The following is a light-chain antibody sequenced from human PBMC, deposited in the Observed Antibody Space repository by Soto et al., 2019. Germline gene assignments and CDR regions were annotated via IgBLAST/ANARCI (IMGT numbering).Light chain of an antibody. CDR3: QQRSSWTL. Sequence: EIVLAQSPAILSLSPGDTATLSCRASQTVSNYLTWYQQKPGQAPRLLIYDTSKRAAGIPARFSGSGSGTDFTLTISSLEPEDFAVYYCQQRSSWTLFGGGTKVDIK. CDR2: DTS. J-gene: IGKJ4*01. V-gene: IGKV3-11*01. CDR1: QTVSNY.